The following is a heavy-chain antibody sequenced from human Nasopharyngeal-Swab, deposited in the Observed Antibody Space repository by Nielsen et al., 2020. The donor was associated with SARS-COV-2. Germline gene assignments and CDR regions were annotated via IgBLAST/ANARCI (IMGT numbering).Heavy chain of an antibody. CDR3: ARGSVVPAAPAVDYFDY. V-gene: IGHV4-34*01. J-gene: IGHJ4*02. Sequence: RQAAGKGREWIGESNHSGSTNYNPSLKSRVTISVDTSKNHLSLKLSSVTAADTAVYYCARGSVVPAAPAVDYFDYWGQGTLVTVSS. CDR2: SNHSGST. D-gene: IGHD2-2*01.